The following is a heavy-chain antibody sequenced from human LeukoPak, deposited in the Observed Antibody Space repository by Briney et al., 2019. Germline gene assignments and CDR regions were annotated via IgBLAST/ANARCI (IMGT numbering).Heavy chain of an antibody. CDR3: ARDHYGLFDY. D-gene: IGHD4-17*01. V-gene: IGHV4-34*01. CDR2: INHSGST. J-gene: IGHJ4*02. Sequence: PSETLSLTCSVSGGSISNYYWSWIRQPPGKGLEWIGEINHSGSTNYNPSLKSRVTISVDTSKNQFSLKLSSVTAADTAVYYCARDHYGLFDYWGQGTLVTVSS. CDR1: GGSISNYY.